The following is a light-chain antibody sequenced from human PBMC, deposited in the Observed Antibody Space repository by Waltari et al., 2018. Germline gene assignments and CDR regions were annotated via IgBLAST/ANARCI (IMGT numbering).Light chain of an antibody. CDR3: CSYAGSNTWV. J-gene: IGLJ3*02. Sequence: QSALTQPASVSGSPGQSITISCTGTSSDDGSYNFVSWYQQHPGNAPKLMIYEATKRPSGVSDRFSGSKSGNTASLTISGLQAEDEADYYCCSYAGSNTWVFGGGTKVTVL. V-gene: IGLV2-23*01. CDR1: SSDDGSYNF. CDR2: EAT.